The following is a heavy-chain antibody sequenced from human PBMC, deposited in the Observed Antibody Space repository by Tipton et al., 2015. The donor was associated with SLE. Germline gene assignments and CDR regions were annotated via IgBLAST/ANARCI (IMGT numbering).Heavy chain of an antibody. V-gene: IGHV3-7*01. J-gene: IGHJ4*02. Sequence: SLRLSCAASGSVSGYNFGGLWMTWVRQAPGKGLEWVANINEHGSDKYYVDSVKGRSTVSRDNAKNSLYLQMSSLRVDDTAVYYCARGGSNSAMYWEDWGQGTLVTVSS. D-gene: IGHD2-8*02. CDR3: ARGGSNSAMYWED. CDR1: GSVSGYNFGGLW. CDR2: INEHGSDK.